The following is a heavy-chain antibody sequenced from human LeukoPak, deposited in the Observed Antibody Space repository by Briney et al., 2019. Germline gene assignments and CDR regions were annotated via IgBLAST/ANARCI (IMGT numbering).Heavy chain of an antibody. CDR2: IYSSGST. CDR1: GDSISSYY. J-gene: IGHJ4*02. D-gene: IGHD2-2*01. V-gene: IGHV4-59*01. CDR3: ARMGSGTSFDY. Sequence: SETLSLTCIVSGDSISSYYWSWIRQPPGKGLEWIGHIYSSGSTNYNPSLESRLTLSVDTSKNQLSLKLSSVTAADTAVYYCARMGSGTSFDYWGQGTLVTVSS.